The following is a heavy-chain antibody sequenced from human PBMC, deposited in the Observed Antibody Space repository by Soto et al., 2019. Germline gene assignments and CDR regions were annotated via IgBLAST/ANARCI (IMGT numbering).Heavy chain of an antibody. D-gene: IGHD2-21*02. CDR2: ISYSGTA. J-gene: IGHJ2*01. Sequence: SETRCLTCTVPGAPMNSGGYYWSWIRQYPGKGLEWIGYISYSGTAFYNPSFGGRVTVSVDTSKNHYSLKLSSVTAADTAAYYCASRVRGGDYF. CDR3: ASRVRGGDYF. V-gene: IGHV4-31*03. CDR1: GAPMNSGGYY.